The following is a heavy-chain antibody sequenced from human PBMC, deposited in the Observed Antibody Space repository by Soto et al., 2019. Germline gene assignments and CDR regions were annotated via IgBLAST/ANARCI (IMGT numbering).Heavy chain of an antibody. CDR2: TPYMSEPYI. CDR3: VRLVGNSWLDS. J-gene: IGHJ5*01. CDR1: GHCVPSNYST. D-gene: IGHD2-2*01. V-gene: IGHV6-1*01. Sequence: PSETLSLSCAISGHCVPSNYSTCDWLRQSPSRGLEWLGRTPYMSEPYIDYAVSVTSRITINPAPSNSQLSLQLNSVTPDDTAVYYCVRLVGNSWLDSWGPGNLVTV.